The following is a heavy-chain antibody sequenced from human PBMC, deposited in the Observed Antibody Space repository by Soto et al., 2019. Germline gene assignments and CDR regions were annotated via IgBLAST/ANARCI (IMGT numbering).Heavy chain of an antibody. D-gene: IGHD3-10*01. CDR1: GFTFSSYA. CDR2: ITRSGGSA. J-gene: IGHJ4*02. Sequence: GGSLRLCCAASGFTFSSYAMDWVRQSPGRGLEWVSAITRSGGSAYYADSVKGRFTISRDNSKNTVSLQMNSLRAEDTAVYYCAKAAYGSGRENYYFDYWGQGA. V-gene: IGHV3-23*01. CDR3: AKAAYGSGRENYYFDY.